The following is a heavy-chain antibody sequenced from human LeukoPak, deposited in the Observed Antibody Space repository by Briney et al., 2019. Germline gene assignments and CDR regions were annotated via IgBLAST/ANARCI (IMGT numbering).Heavy chain of an antibody. D-gene: IGHD1-26*01. CDR1: GFSFREYA. CDR3: ARGPVEGVTPKKYYYMDV. Sequence: GSLRLSCTTSGFSFREYALTWVRQAPGKGLEWVGFIRSKAYGGTTENAASVKGRFTISRDDSKSIVYLQMNSLKTEDTAMYYCARGPVEGVTPKKYYYMDVWGKGTTVTISS. V-gene: IGHV3-49*04. J-gene: IGHJ6*03. CDR2: IRSKAYGGTT.